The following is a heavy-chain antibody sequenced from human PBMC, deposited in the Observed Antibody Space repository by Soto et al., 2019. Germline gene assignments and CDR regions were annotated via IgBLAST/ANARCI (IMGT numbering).Heavy chain of an antibody. V-gene: IGHV4-59*01. Sequence: SETLSLTCTVSGGSISSYYWSWIRQPPGKGLEWIGYIYYSGSTNYNPSLKSRVTISVDTSKNQFSLKLSSVTAADTAVYYCARVHVSGSWAQTYYYYYYMDVWGKGTTVTVSS. D-gene: IGHD6-13*01. CDR2: IYYSGST. J-gene: IGHJ6*03. CDR1: GGSISSYY. CDR3: ARVHVSGSWAQTYYYYYYMDV.